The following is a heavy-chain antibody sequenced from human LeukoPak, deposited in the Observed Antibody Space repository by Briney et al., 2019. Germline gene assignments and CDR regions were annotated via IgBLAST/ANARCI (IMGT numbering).Heavy chain of an antibody. V-gene: IGHV3-7*03. Sequence: GPLRLSCAASGFTFSSYWMSWVRQAPGKGLEWVANIKQDGSEKYYVDSVKGRFTISRDNAKNSLYLQMNSLRAEDTALYYCAKDGQGEMATIWSGFDYWGQGTLVTVSS. D-gene: IGHD5-24*01. J-gene: IGHJ4*02. CDR3: AKDGQGEMATIWSGFDY. CDR2: IKQDGSEK. CDR1: GFTFSSYW.